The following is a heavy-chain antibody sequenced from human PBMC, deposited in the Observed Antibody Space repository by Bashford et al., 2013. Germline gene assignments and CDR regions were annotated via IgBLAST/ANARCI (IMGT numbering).Heavy chain of an antibody. CDR3: ARGLDFWSEHHFDY. D-gene: IGHD3-3*01. J-gene: IGHJ4*02. V-gene: IGHV1-2*02. Sequence: WVRQAPGQGLEWMGWINPNSGDRNYAQKFKGRVTMTRDTSIGTAYMELSRLRSDDTALYYCARGLDFWSEHHFDYWGQGTLVTVSS. CDR2: INPNSGDR.